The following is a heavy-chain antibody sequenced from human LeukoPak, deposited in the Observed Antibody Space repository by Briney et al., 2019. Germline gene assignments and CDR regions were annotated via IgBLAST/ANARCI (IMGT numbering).Heavy chain of an antibody. D-gene: IGHD6-13*01. V-gene: IGHV3-21*01. CDR2: ISSSSSYI. Sequence: GGSLRLSCAASGFTFSSYSMNWVRQAPGKGLEWVSSISSSSSYIYYADSVKGRFTISRDNAKNSLYLHMNSLRAEDTAVYYCARGAAGSYSGIDYWGQGTLVTVSS. CDR3: ARGAAGSYSGIDY. J-gene: IGHJ4*02. CDR1: GFTFSSYS.